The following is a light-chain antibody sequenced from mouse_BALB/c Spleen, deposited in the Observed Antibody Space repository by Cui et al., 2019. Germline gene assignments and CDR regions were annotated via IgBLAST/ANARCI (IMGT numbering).Light chain of an antibody. J-gene: IGKJ1*01. V-gene: IGKV11-125*01. CDR3: QQGQSYPRT. CDR1: QNINVW. CDR2: KAS. Sequence: QMNQSPSSLSASLGDTITITCHASQNINVWLSWYQQKPGNIPKLLNYKASNLHAGVPSRFSGSGSGTGFTLTISSLQPEDIATYYCQQGQSYPRTFGGGTKLEIK.